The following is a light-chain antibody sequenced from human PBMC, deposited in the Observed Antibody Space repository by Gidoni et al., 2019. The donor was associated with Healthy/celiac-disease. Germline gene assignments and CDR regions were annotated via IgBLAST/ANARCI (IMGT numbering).Light chain of an antibody. CDR3: QSYDSSLRV. V-gene: IGLV1-40*01. CDR1: RPHIGAGYD. CDR2: GNS. Sequence: QSVLTQPPSVSGAPGQRVTISCTGSRPHIGAGYDVHWYQQLPGTAPKLLIYGNSNRPSGVPDRFSGSKSGTSASLAITGLQAEDEADYYCQSYDSSLRVFGGGTKLTVL. J-gene: IGLJ2*01.